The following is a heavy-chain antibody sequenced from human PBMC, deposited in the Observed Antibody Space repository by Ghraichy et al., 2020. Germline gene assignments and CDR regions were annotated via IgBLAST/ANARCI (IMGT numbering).Heavy chain of an antibody. CDR1: GFTFSNAW. V-gene: IGHV3-15*01. Sequence: GGSLRLSCAASGFTFSNAWMSWVRQAPGKGLEWVGRIKSKTDGGTTDYAAPVKGRFTISRDDSKNTLYLQMNSLKTEDTAVYYCTTDHGGSYSTVDYWGQGTLVTVSS. J-gene: IGHJ4*02. D-gene: IGHD1-26*01. CDR3: TTDHGGSYSTVDY. CDR2: IKSKTDGGTT.